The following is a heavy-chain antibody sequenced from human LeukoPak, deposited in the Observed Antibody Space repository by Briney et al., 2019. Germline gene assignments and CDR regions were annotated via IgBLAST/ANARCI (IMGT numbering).Heavy chain of an antibody. J-gene: IGHJ6*02. CDR1: GGSISSYY. CDR2: IYYSGST. CDR3: ARSAPPGSRPYYYYGMDV. D-gene: IGHD6-13*01. V-gene: IGHV4-59*08. Sequence: SETLSLTCTGSGGSISSYYWSWIRQPPGKGLEWIGYIYYSGSTNYNPSLKSRVTISVDTSKNQFSLKLSSVTAADTAVYYCARSAPPGSRPYYYYGMDVWGQGTTVTVSS.